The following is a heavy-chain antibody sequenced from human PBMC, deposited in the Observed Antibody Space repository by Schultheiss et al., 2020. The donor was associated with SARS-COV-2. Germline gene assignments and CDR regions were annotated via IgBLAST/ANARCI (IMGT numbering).Heavy chain of an antibody. CDR2: IIPILGIA. Sequence: PSVKVSCKASGGTFSSYTISWVRQAPGQGLEWMGRIIPILGIANYAQKFQGRVTITADKSTSTAYMELSSLRSEDTAVYYCARGLQRPYYYYYMDVWGKGTTVTVSS. CDR3: ARGLQRPYYYYYMDV. D-gene: IGHD5-24*01. CDR1: GGTFSSYT. V-gene: IGHV1-69*02. J-gene: IGHJ6*03.